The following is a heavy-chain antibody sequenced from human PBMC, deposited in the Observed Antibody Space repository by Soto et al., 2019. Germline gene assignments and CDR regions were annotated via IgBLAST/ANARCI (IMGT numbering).Heavy chain of an antibody. CDR1: GFTFTSSA. CDR2: IVVGSGNT. Sequence: ASVKVSCKASGFTFTSSAMQWVRQARGQRLEWIGWIVVGSGNTNYAQKFQERVTITRDMSTSTAYMELSSLRSEDTAVYYCAAPNPTISLFAIDYWGQGTLVTVSS. V-gene: IGHV1-58*02. CDR3: AAPNPTISLFAIDY. J-gene: IGHJ4*02. D-gene: IGHD5-12*01.